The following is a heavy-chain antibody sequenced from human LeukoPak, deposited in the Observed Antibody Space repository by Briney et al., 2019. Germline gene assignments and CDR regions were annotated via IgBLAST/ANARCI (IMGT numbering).Heavy chain of an antibody. CDR3: ARDGEVVHNYYYDSSGYYTTASNQYFDY. Sequence: ASVKVSCKASGYTFTSYYMHWVRQAPGQGLEWMGIINPSGGSTSYAQKFQGRVTMTRDTSTSTVHMELSSLRSEDTAVYYCARDGEVVHNYYYDSSGYYTTASNQYFDYWGQGTLVTVSS. D-gene: IGHD3-22*01. CDR2: INPSGGST. V-gene: IGHV1-46*01. J-gene: IGHJ4*02. CDR1: GYTFTSYY.